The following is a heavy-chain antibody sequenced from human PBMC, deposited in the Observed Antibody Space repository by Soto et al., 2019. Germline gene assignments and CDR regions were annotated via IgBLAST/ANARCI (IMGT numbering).Heavy chain of an antibody. CDR2: ITSSGSYT. CDR1: GVTLSPYS. V-gene: IGHV3-11*06. J-gene: IGHJ5*01. D-gene: IGHD3-22*01. CDR3: ARDGHSLGYYYDSIGYYYARQFNWFYP. Sequence: PGRSLRLSWAGSGVTLSPYSMIWFRQVPGKGLEWVSYITSSGSYTKYADSVKGLFTISRDNAKNSLYLQMNSLRAEDTAVYYCARDGHSLGYYYDSIGYYYARQFNWFYPWGQGTAVPVSA.